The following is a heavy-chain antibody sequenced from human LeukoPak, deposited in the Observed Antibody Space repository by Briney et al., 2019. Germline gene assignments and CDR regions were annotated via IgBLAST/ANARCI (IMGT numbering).Heavy chain of an antibody. D-gene: IGHD2-2*01. Sequence: PGGSLRLSCAASGFTFSSYEMNWVRQAPGKGLEWVSYISSSGSTIYYADSVKGRFTISRDNSKNTLYLQMNSLRAEDTAVYYCARGIPIGVVVAPGREGFDYWGQGTLVTVSS. J-gene: IGHJ4*02. CDR1: GFTFSSYE. CDR3: ARGIPIGVVVAPGREGFDY. CDR2: ISSSGSTI. V-gene: IGHV3-48*03.